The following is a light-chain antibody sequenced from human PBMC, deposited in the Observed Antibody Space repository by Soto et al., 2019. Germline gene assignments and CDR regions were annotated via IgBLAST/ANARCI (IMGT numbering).Light chain of an antibody. CDR3: QVWGSNADPYVL. CDR1: NIGGKS. CDR2: NDG. V-gene: IGLV3-21*04. Sequence: SYELTQPPSVSVAPGKTASITCGGNNIGGKSVHWYQLKPGQAPGLIIYNDGDRPSGIPERFSGSNSGNTATLTVSWVEAGDESDYYCQVWGSNADPYVLFGGGTKLTVL. J-gene: IGLJ3*02.